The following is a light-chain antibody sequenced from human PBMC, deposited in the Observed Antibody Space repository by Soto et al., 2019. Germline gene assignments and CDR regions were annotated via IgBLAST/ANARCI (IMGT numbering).Light chain of an antibody. CDR3: ASFSTSTFV. CDR1: SSDVGSYKY. CDR2: EVS. Sequence: QSVLTQPASMSGSPGQSITISCTGSSSDVGSYKYVSWYQQHPGKAPKLIIYEVSNRPSGVSIRFSGSKSANTASLTLSGLQADDEAEYYCASFSTSTFVFGSGTKVTV. J-gene: IGLJ1*01. V-gene: IGLV2-14*01.